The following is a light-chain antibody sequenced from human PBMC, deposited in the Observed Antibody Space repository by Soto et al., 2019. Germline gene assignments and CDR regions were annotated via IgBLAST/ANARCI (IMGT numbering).Light chain of an antibody. J-gene: IGLJ2*01. CDR2: DVN. V-gene: IGLV2-11*01. Sequence: QSALTQPRSVSGSPGQSVTISCTGTSSDVGAYTYVTWYQQHPDKAPKLMIYDVNKRPSGVPDRFSGSKSGNTASLTISGLHAEDEADYYCCSYASRLTLLFGGGTKLTVL. CDR1: SSDVGAYTY. CDR3: CSYASRLTLL.